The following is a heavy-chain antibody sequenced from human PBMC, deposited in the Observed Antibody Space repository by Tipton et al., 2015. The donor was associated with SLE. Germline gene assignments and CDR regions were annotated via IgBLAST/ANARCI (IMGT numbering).Heavy chain of an antibody. CDR2: MYGSGSPT. V-gene: IGHV4-4*07. CDR3: ARIRPGHGDPFDF. D-gene: IGHD3-3*01. CDR1: GGSISSLY. Sequence: TLFLTCTFSGGSISSLYWNWIRQPAGKGLEWIGRMYGSGSPTHYNPSLESRVTMSVDTSQKQFSLKLTSVTAADTAVYYCARIRPGHGDPFDFWGQGALVTVSS. J-gene: IGHJ4*02.